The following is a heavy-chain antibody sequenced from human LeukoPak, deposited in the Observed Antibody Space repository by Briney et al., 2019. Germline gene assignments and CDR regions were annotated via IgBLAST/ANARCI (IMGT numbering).Heavy chain of an antibody. D-gene: IGHD2-21*02. CDR2: IKQDGSEK. V-gene: IGHV3-7*01. CDR1: GFTFSSCW. Sequence: GGSLRLSCAASGFTFSSCWMSWVRQAPGKGLEWVANIKQDGSEKYYVDSVKGRFTISRDNAKNSLYLQMNSLRAGDTAVYYCARDPVATSDYWGQGTLVTVSS. J-gene: IGHJ4*02. CDR3: ARDPVATSDY.